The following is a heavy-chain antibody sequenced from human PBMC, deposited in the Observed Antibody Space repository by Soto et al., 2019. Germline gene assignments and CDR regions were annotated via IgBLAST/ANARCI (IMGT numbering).Heavy chain of an antibody. J-gene: IGHJ6*02. Sequence: QLQLQESGSGLVRSSQTLSLTCAVSGGSISSGGYSWSWIRQPPGKGLEWIGYMYHSGRTYYNPSLMCRVAMSVERSKNQFSLNLISVTAADTAVYFCARGFDSYFYGLDVWGQGTTVTVSS. V-gene: IGHV4-30-2*01. CDR2: MYHSGRT. D-gene: IGHD3-9*01. CDR3: ARGFDSYFYGLDV. CDR1: GGSISSGGYS.